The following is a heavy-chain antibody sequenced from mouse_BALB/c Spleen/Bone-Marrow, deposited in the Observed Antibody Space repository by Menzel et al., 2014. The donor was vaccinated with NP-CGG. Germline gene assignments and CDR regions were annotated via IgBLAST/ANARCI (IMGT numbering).Heavy chain of an antibody. D-gene: IGHD2-2*01. CDR1: GYTFTDYA. Sequence: VMLVESGPELVRPGVSVKISCKGSGYTFTDYAMHWVKQSHAKSLEWIGVISTYSGNTNYNQKFKGKATLTVDKSSSSAYMELARLTSEDSAIYCCARSGYGYDWFAYWGQGTLVTVSA. J-gene: IGHJ3*01. CDR3: ARSGYGYDWFAY. V-gene: IGHV1-67*01. CDR2: ISTYSGNT.